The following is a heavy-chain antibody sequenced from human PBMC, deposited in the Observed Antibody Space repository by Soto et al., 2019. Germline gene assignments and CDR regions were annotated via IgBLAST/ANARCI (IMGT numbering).Heavy chain of an antibody. CDR1: GGSISSSIYY. CDR3: ARELRYAKYFDY. D-gene: IGHD3-16*01. Sequence: SETLSLTCTVSGGSISSSIYYWGWIRQPPGKGLEWIGSIYYSGSTNYNPSLKGRVTISVDTSKNQFSLKLSSVTAAYTAVYYCARELRYAKYFDYWGQGTLVTVSS. CDR2: IYYSGST. V-gene: IGHV4-39*02. J-gene: IGHJ4*02.